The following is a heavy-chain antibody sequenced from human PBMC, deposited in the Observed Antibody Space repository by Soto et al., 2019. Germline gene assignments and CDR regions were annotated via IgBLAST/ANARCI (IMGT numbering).Heavy chain of an antibody. CDR2: IIPVFGTV. J-gene: IGHJ6*02. Sequence: SVKVSCKASGGTFSSYVISWVRQAPGQGLEWMGGIIPVFGTVNYAQKFQGRVTITADESTTTAHMELRSLRSEDAAVYYCARAQRIQLWASGMDVWGQGTTVTVSS. V-gene: IGHV1-69*13. CDR1: GGTFSSYV. CDR3: ARAQRIQLWASGMDV. D-gene: IGHD5-18*01.